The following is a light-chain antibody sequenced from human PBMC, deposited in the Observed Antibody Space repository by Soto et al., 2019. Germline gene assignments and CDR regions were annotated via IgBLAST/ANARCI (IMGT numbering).Light chain of an antibody. CDR1: SSNIGAGYP. V-gene: IGLV1-40*01. CDR3: SSYTSSSTLGV. CDR2: G. J-gene: IGLJ2*01. Sequence: QSVLTQPPSVSGAPGQRVTISCTGSSSNIGAGYPVHWYQQLPGTAPKLLVAGNRPSGVPDRFSVSKSGASASLAITGLQAEDEADYYCSSYTSSSTLGVFGGGTKLTVL.